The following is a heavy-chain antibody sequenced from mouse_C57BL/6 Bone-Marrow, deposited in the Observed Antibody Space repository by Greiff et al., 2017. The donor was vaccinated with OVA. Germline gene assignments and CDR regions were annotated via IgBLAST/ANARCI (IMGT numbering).Heavy chain of an antibody. CDR1: GYTFTDYY. Sequence: EVQLQESGPVLVKPGASVKMSCKASGYTFTDYYMNWVKQSHGKSLEWIGVINPYNGGTSYNQKFKGKATLTVDKSSSTAYMELNSLTSEDSAVYYCARGSYDGYFSWFAYWGQGTLVTVSA. V-gene: IGHV1-19*01. CDR2: INPYNGGT. D-gene: IGHD2-3*01. J-gene: IGHJ3*01. CDR3: ARGSYDGYFSWFAY.